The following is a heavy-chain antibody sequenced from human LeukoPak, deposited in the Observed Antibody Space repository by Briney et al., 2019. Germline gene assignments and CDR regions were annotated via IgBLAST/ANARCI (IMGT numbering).Heavy chain of an antibody. Sequence: SETLSLTCTVSGGSISSFYWSWTRQPAGKGLEWIGRIYTSGSTYYNPSLKSRVTMSVDTSKNQFSLKLSSVTAADTAVYYCARDAYYYDSSGYYLSDYWGQGTLLTVSS. CDR3: ARDAYYYDSSGYYLSDY. CDR2: IYTSGST. D-gene: IGHD3-22*01. CDR1: GGSISSFY. V-gene: IGHV4-4*07. J-gene: IGHJ4*02.